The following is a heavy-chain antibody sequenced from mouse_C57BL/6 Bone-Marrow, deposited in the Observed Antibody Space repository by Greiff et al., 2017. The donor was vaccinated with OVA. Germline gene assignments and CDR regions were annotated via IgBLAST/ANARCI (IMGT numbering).Heavy chain of an antibody. V-gene: IGHV5-6*01. J-gene: IGHJ2*01. CDR3: ARHRGYDYSDY. D-gene: IGHD2-3*01. CDR1: GFTFSSYG. Sequence: EVQVVESGGDLVKPGGSLKLSCAASGFTFSSYGMSWVRQTPDKRLEWVATISSGGSYTYYPDSVKGRFTISRDNAKNTLYLQMSSLKSEDTAMYYCARHRGYDYSDYWGQGTTLTVSS. CDR2: ISSGGSYT.